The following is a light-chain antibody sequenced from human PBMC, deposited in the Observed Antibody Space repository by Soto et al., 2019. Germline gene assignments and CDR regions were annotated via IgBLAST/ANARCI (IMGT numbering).Light chain of an antibody. V-gene: IGKV3-15*01. CDR1: QGIGSN. CDR3: QQYSDWPPVT. J-gene: IGKJ4*01. Sequence: EVVMTQSPATLSLSPGDRATVSCRASQGIGSNLAWYQQKPGQAPRLLIYGASTRAAGVPARFSGSGSGTEFTLTISSLQSEDFALYCCQQYSDWPPVTFGGVTKVEIK. CDR2: GAS.